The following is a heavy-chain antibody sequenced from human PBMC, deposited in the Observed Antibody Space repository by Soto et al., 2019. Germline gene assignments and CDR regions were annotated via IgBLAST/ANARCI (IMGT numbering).Heavy chain of an antibody. CDR1: GYTFTSYG. Sequence: ASVKVSCKASGYTFTSYGISWVRQAPGQGLEWMGWISAYNGNTNYAQKLQGRVTMTTDTSTSTAYMELRSLRSDDTAVYYCARDVTTVTTSSDWGPDYWGQGTLVTSPQ. D-gene: IGHD4-17*01. CDR2: ISAYNGNT. V-gene: IGHV1-18*01. CDR3: ARDVTTVTTSSDWGPDY. J-gene: IGHJ4*02.